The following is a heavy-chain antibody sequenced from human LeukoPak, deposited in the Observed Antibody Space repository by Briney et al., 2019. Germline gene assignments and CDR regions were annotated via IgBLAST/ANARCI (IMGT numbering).Heavy chain of an antibody. V-gene: IGHV4-59*01. J-gene: IGHJ4*02. D-gene: IGHD6-13*01. Sequence: SETLSLTCTVSGGSISSYYGSWIRQPPGKGLEWIGYIYYSGTTNYNPSLKSRVTISVDTSKNQFSLKLSSVTAADTAVYYCARGVYIAAAQYGYWGQGTLVTVPS. CDR2: IYYSGTT. CDR3: ARGVYIAAAQYGY. CDR1: GGSISSYY.